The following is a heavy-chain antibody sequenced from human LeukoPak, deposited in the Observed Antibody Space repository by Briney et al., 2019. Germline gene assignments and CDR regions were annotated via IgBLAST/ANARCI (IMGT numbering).Heavy chain of an antibody. D-gene: IGHD3-16*01. CDR2: INYSGNT. CDR3: ARRYWGNVFDL. Sequence: KPSETLSLTCTVSGGSITSTTYYWGWIRQSPGKGLEWIGSINYSGNTYYNPSLKSRVTLSVDTPRNQFSLTMTSVTAADRAIYYCARRYWGNVFDLWGQGTMVTVSS. J-gene: IGHJ3*01. V-gene: IGHV4-39*01. CDR1: GGSITSTTYY.